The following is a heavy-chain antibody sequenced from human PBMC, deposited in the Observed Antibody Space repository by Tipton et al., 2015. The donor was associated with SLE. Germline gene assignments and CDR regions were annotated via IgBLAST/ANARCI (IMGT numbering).Heavy chain of an antibody. CDR2: MFYSGST. CDR1: GGSIRSSNFY. D-gene: IGHD3-22*01. Sequence: TLSLTCAVSGGSIRSSNFYWGWIRQPPGRGLEWIGSMFYSGSTSYHVSLESRVTISVDTSKNQFSLKLTSVTAADTAVYYCARRNRDFDLFTGYFFDLWGRGTLVTVSS. J-gene: IGHJ2*01. CDR3: ARRNRDFDLFTGYFFDL. V-gene: IGHV4-39*01.